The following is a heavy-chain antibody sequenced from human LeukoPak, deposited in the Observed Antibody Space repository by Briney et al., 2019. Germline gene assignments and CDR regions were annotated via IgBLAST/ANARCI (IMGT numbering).Heavy chain of an antibody. Sequence: GASVKVSCKASGYTFTNYAMNWVRQAPGQGLEWIGWIVVGSGNTNYAQKFQERVTITRDMSTSTAYMELSSLRSEDTAVYYCAADKSRGAFDIWGQGTMVTVSS. J-gene: IGHJ3*02. CDR2: IVVGSGNT. V-gene: IGHV1-58*02. CDR3: AADKSRGAFDI. CDR1: GYTFTNYA.